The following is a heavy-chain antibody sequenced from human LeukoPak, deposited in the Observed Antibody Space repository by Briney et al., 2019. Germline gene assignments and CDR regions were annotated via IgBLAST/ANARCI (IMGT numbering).Heavy chain of an antibody. D-gene: IGHD3-10*01. CDR2: IYYSGIT. CDR3: ARSSHL. J-gene: IGHJ5*02. V-gene: IGHV4-59*01. CDR1: GGSINSYY. Sequence: SETLSLTCTVSGGSINSYYWSWIRQPPGKGLEWIGYIYYSGITKSNPSLMSRVTISIDTSKNQFSLKLNSVTAADTAVYYCARSSHLWGPGTLVIVSS.